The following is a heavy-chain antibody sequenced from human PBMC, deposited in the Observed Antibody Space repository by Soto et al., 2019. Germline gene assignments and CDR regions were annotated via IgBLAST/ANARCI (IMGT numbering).Heavy chain of an antibody. CDR1: GGSISSSSYY. CDR2: IYYSGST. J-gene: IGHJ5*02. D-gene: IGHD3-3*01. CDR3: ARDSYYDFWSGYYIRSWFDP. Sequence: PSETLSLTCTVSGGSISSSSYYWGWIRQPPGKGLEWIGSIYYSGSTYYNPSLKSRVTISVDTSKNQFSLKLSSVTAADTAVYYCARDSYYDFWSGYYIRSWFDPWGQGTLVTVSS. V-gene: IGHV4-39*02.